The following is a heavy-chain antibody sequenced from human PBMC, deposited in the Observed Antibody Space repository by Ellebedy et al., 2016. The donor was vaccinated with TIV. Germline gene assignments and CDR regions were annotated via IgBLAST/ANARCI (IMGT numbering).Heavy chain of an antibody. Sequence: ASVKVSCKASGGTFSSYAISWVRQAPGQGLEWMGRIIPILGIANYAQKFQGRVTITADKSTSTAYMELSSLRSEDTAMYYCARLSTTGTTVTFDIWGQGTMVTVSS. CDR2: IIPILGIA. CDR3: ARLSTTGTTVTFDI. V-gene: IGHV1-69*04. J-gene: IGHJ3*02. CDR1: GGTFSSYA. D-gene: IGHD1-1*01.